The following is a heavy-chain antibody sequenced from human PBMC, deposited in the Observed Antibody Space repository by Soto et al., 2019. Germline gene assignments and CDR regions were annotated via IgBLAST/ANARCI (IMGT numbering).Heavy chain of an antibody. CDR2: IYDSGST. Sequence: QLQLRESGPGLVKPSETLSLTCTVSGGSISGGVGGLYYWSWIRQPPGKGLEWIGYIYDSGSTYYNPSLENRVTISVDTLKNLFSLRLSSVTAEDTAVYYCAGEVIPLTTDWYFDLWGRGTLVTVSS. CDR1: GGSISGGVGGLYY. J-gene: IGHJ2*01. V-gene: IGHV4-30-4*01. CDR3: AGEVIPLTTDWYFDL. D-gene: IGHD4-17*01.